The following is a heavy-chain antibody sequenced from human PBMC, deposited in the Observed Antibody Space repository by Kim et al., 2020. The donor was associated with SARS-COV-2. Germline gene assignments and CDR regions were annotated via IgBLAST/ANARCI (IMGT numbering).Heavy chain of an antibody. V-gene: IGHV4-39*01. D-gene: IGHD3-10*01. CDR1: GGSISSSSYY. CDR2: IYYSGST. CDR3: ARRLWFGELEKHDAFDI. J-gene: IGHJ3*02. Sequence: SETLSLTCTVSGGSISSSSYYWGWIRQPPGKGLEWIGSIYYSGSTYYNPSLKSRVTISVDTSKNQFSLKLSSVTAADTAVYYCARRLWFGELEKHDAFDIWGQGTMVTVSS.